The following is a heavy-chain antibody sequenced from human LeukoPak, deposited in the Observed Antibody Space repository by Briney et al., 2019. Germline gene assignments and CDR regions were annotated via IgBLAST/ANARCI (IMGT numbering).Heavy chain of an antibody. CDR2: IYYSGST. CDR1: GGSISSYY. Sequence: SETLSLTCTVSGGSISSYYWSWIRQPPGKGLEWIGYIYYSGSTNYNPSLKSRVTISVDTSKNQFSLNLSSVTAADTAVYYCARVRAYWFDPWGQGTLVTVSS. J-gene: IGHJ5*02. CDR3: ARVRAYWFDP. V-gene: IGHV4-59*01.